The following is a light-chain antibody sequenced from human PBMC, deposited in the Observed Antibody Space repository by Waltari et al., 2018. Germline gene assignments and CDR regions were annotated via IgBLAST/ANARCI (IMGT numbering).Light chain of an antibody. CDR2: RNN. V-gene: IGLV1-47*01. J-gene: IGLJ3*02. CDR1: TSNIGSNY. CDR3: ATWDDSLSGPRV. Sequence: QSVLTQPPSASGTPGQRVTISCSGSTSNIGSNYVYWYQQLPGTAPKLLIYRNNRRPSGVPDRFSGSKSGTSASLAISGLRSGDEADYFCATWDDSLSGPRVFGGGTRLTV.